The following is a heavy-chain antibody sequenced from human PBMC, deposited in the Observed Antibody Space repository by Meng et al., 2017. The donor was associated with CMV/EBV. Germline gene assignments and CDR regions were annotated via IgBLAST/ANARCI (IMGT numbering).Heavy chain of an antibody. V-gene: IGHV3-21*01. D-gene: IGHD2-2*01. CDR3: ARDCSSTTGGMDV. J-gene: IGHJ6*02. CDR2: ISDSGGIT. Sequence: GESLKISCAASEFTFSSYAMNWVRQAPGKGLEWVSIISDSGGITYYADSVEGRFTISRDNAKNSLYLQMNSLRAEDTAVYYCARDCSSTTGGMDVWGQGTTVTVSS. CDR1: EFTFSSYA.